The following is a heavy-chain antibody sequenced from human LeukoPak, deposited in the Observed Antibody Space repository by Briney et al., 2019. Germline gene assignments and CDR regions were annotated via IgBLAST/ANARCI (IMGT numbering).Heavy chain of an antibody. CDR2: ISSSSSYI. V-gene: IGHV3-21*01. CDR3: ARAVGGYYDSSGSFDY. CDR1: GFTFSSYS. Sequence: PGGSLRLSCAASGFTFSSYSMNWVRQAPGKGLEWVSSISSSSSYIYYADSVKGRFTISRDNAKNSLYLQMNSLGAEDTAVYYCARAVGGYYDSSGSFDYWGQGTLVTVSS. D-gene: IGHD3-22*01. J-gene: IGHJ4*02.